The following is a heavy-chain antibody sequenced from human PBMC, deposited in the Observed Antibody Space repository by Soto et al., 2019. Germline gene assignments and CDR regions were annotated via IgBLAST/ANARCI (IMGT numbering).Heavy chain of an antibody. CDR2: IYYTGGT. J-gene: IGHJ4*02. CDR1: GGSVNTAPYH. V-gene: IGHV4-61*01. CDR3: ARDHHSYYDTSGYYPYFDF. D-gene: IGHD3-22*01. Sequence: SETLSLTCTVSGGSVNTAPYHWSWIRQSPRNGLEWIGNIYYTGGTNYNPSFESRVAISLDTSNNQFSLRLTSPTAADTAVYFCARDHHSYYDTSGYYPYFDFWGQGTLVTVSS.